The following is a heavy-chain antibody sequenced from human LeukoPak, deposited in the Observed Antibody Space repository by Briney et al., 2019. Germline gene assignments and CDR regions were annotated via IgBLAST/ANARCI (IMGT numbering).Heavy chain of an antibody. CDR1: GFTFINHA. Sequence: PGGSLRLSCAASGFTFINHAMTWVRQAPGKGLEWVSAIGGSGGVTYYADPVRGRFTISRDNSKNTLYLQMNSLRADDTAVYYCAKDHNDFWSGYPPNWGQGTLVTVSS. J-gene: IGHJ4*02. CDR3: AKDHNDFWSGYPPN. D-gene: IGHD3-3*01. CDR2: IGGSGGVT. V-gene: IGHV3-23*01.